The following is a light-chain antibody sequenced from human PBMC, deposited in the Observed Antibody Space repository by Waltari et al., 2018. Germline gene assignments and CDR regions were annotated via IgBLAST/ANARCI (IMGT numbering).Light chain of an antibody. V-gene: IGLV3-21*01. J-gene: IGLJ3*02. Sequence: SYELTQAPSVSVSPGQTARITCGGDNLGSKYVHWYQQKPAQAPVLVIYYDDDRPSGIPERFSGSKSGNTATLTISGVEAGDEADYYCQVWDSNSDHNWVFGGGTRLTVL. CDR1: NLGSKY. CDR2: YDD. CDR3: QVWDSNSDHNWV.